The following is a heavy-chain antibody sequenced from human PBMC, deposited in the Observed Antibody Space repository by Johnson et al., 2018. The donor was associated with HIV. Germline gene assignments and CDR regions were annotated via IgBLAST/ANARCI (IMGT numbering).Heavy chain of an antibody. CDR1: GFTVSSNY. CDR3: ARAPPGWELPDI. CDR2: IYSGGST. Sequence: VQLVESGGGLIHPGGSLRLSCAASGFTVSSNYMSWVRQAPGKGLEWVSVIYSGGSTYYADSVKGRFTISRDNSKNTLYLQMNSLRAEDTAVYYCARAPPGWELPDIWGQGTMVTVSS. V-gene: IGHV3-53*01. D-gene: IGHD1-26*01. J-gene: IGHJ3*02.